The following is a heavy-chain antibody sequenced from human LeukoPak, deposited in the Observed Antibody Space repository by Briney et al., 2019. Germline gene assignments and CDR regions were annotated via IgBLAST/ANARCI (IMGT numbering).Heavy chain of an antibody. J-gene: IGHJ4*02. CDR1: GFTFSSYS. CDR3: ARARGYCSGGSCRPDY. CDR2: ITTSSSYI. D-gene: IGHD2-15*01. V-gene: IGHV3-21*06. Sequence: GGSLLLSCAASGFTFSSYSMNWVRPAPGKGLEWVSSITTSSSYIYYADSVKGRFTISRDNAKNSLYLQMNSLRPEDTAVYYCARARGYCSGGSCRPDYWGQGTLVTVSS.